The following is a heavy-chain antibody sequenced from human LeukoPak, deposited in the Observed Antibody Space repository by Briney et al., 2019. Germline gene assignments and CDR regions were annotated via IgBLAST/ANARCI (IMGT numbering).Heavy chain of an antibody. V-gene: IGHV1-8*01. D-gene: IGHD2-2*01. CDR3: AREGDSTTGSYMDV. J-gene: IGHJ6*03. CDR2: MNPNSGNT. CDR1: GYTFTSYD. Sequence: ASVKVSCKASGYTFTSYDINWVRQATGQGLEWMGWMNPNSGNTGYAQKLQGRVTMTTDTSTSTAYMELRSLRSDDTAVYYCAREGDSTTGSYMDVWGKGTTVTISS.